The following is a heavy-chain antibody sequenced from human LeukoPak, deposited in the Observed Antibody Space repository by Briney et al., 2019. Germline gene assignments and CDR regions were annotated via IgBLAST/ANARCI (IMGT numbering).Heavy chain of an antibody. Sequence: SETLSLTCTVSGGSMSSYYWTWIRQPPGKGLEWVGYIYYSGTTKYNPSLKRRVTLSLDTSKNQFSLELSSVTAADTAVYYCARAPYSSTWYLEYFDFWGEGTLVTVSS. CDR3: ARAPYSSTWYLEYFDF. CDR2: IYYSGTT. V-gene: IGHV4-59*01. J-gene: IGHJ4*02. D-gene: IGHD6-13*01. CDR1: GGSMSSYY.